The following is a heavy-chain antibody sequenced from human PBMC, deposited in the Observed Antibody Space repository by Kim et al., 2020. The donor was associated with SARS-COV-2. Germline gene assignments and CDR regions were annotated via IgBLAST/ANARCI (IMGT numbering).Heavy chain of an antibody. V-gene: IGHV1-69*13. Sequence: SVKVSCKASGGTFSSYAISWVRQAPGQGLEWMGGIIPIFGTANYAQKFQGRVTITADESTSTAYMELSSLRSEDTAVYYCARDMGPPTAPSEYYYYGMDVCGQGTTVTVSS. J-gene: IGHJ6*02. CDR1: GGTFSSYA. CDR3: ARDMGPPTAPSEYYYYGMDV. D-gene: IGHD4-17*01. CDR2: IIPIFGTA.